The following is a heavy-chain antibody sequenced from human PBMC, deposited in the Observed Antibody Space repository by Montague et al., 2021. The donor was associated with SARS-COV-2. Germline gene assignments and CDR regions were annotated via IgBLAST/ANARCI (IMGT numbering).Heavy chain of an antibody. Sequence: SETLSLTCSISGVSITSYYWSWVRQPAGKGLEWIGHIYASGSTNYSPSLKSRVRLSIDNPKNQFSLKLESLTAADTAVYYCVRDGGNWYYFDYWGQGALVTAPS. D-gene: IGHD2-15*01. CDR3: VRDGGNWYYFDY. V-gene: IGHV4-4*07. CDR2: IYASGST. J-gene: IGHJ4*02. CDR1: GVSITSYY.